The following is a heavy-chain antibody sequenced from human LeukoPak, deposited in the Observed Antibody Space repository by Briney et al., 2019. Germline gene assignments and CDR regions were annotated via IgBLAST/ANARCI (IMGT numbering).Heavy chain of an antibody. CDR3: ARGSSSAYLRVKLDS. D-gene: IGHD6-19*01. CDR2: TYSGGLT. V-gene: IGHV3-53*01. J-gene: IGHJ4*02. Sequence: GGSLRLSCAAAGFTVSSNYVSWVRQAPGKGLEWVSSTYSGGLTYYADSVKGRFTISRDNSKNTLYLQMNSLGAEDTAVYYCARGSSSAYLRVKLDSWGQGTLVTVSS. CDR1: GFTVSSNY.